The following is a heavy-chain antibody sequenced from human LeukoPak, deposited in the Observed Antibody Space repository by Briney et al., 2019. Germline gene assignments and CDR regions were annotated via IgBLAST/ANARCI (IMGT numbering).Heavy chain of an antibody. V-gene: IGHV1-8*01. J-gene: IGHJ4*02. CDR3: ARDVGYCSSTSCSGQFD. CDR2: MNPNSGNT. Sequence: ASVKVSCKASGYTFTSYDINWVRQATGQGLEWMGWMNPNSGNTGYAQKFQGRVTMTRNTSISTAYMELSSLRSEDTAVYYCARDVGYCSSTSCSGQFDWGQGTLVTASS. CDR1: GYTFTSYD. D-gene: IGHD2-2*01.